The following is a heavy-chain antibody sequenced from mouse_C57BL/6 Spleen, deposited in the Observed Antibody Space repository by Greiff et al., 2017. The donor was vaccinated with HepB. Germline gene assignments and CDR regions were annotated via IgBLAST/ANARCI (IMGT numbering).Heavy chain of an antibody. D-gene: IGHD2-12*01. Sequence: EVKLEESGGGLVKPGGSLKLSCAASGFTFSDYGMHWVRQAPEKGLEWVAYISSGSSTIYYADTVKGRFTISRDNAKNTLFLQMTSLRSEDTAMYYCANSYLYAMDYWGQGTSVTVSS. V-gene: IGHV5-17*01. CDR1: GFTFSDYG. CDR3: ANSYLYAMDY. CDR2: ISSGSSTI. J-gene: IGHJ4*01.